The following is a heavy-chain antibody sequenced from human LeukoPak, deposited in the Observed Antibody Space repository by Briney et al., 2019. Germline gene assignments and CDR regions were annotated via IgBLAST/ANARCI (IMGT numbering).Heavy chain of an antibody. Sequence: PGGSLRLSCAASGFTFSSYSMNWVRQAPGKGLEWVSGINWNAGNTGYADSVKGRFTISRDNAKNYLYLQMNSLRVEDTALYHCVRDGQQLVPFDYWGQGTLVTVSS. CDR1: GFTFSSYS. V-gene: IGHV3-20*01. J-gene: IGHJ4*02. CDR2: INWNAGNT. D-gene: IGHD6-13*01. CDR3: VRDGQQLVPFDY.